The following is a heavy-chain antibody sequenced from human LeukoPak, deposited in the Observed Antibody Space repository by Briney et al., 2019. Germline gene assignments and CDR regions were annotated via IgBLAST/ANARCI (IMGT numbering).Heavy chain of an antibody. CDR2: INAGNGNT. V-gene: IGHV1-3*03. CDR3: ARAPTWTGYYYYMDV. CDR1: GYTFTSYA. D-gene: IGHD3-16*01. J-gene: IGHJ6*03. Sequence: ASVKVSCKASGYTFTSYAMHWVRQAPGQRLEWMGWINAGNGNTKYSQEFQGRVTITRDTSASTAYMELSSLRSEDMAVYYCARAPTWTGYYYYMDVWGKGTTVTVSS.